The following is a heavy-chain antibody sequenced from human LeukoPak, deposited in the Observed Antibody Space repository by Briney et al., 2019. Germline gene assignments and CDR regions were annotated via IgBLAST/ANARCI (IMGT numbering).Heavy chain of an antibody. J-gene: IGHJ4*02. V-gene: IGHV3-23*01. D-gene: IGHD3-22*01. CDR3: AKRGVVIRVILVGFHKEAYYFDS. Sequence: PGGSLRLSCAVSGITLSNYGMSWVRQPPGKGREWVAGISGSGGGTNYADSVKGRFTISRDNPKNTLFLQMNSLRAEVTAVYFCAKRGVVIRVILVGFHKEAYYFDSWGQGALVTVSS. CDR1: GITLSNYG. CDR2: ISGSGGGT.